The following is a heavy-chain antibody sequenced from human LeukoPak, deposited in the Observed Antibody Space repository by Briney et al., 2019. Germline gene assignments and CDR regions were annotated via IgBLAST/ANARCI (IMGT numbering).Heavy chain of an antibody. CDR2: IPYDGSNK. CDR1: GFTFSSYG. CDR3: AKPPPHYYGSGSPDY. J-gene: IGHJ4*02. V-gene: IGHV3-30*18. Sequence: GGSLRLSCAASGFTFSSYGMHWVRQAPGKGLEWVAVIPYDGSNKYYADSVRGRFTISRDNSKNTLYLQMNSLRAEDTAVYYCAKPPPHYYGSGSPDYWGQGTLVTVSS. D-gene: IGHD3-10*01.